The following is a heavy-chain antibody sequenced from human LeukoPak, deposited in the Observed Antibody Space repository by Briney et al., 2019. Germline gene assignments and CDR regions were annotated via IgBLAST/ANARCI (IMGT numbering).Heavy chain of an antibody. D-gene: IGHD3-10*01. J-gene: IGHJ4*02. Sequence: SQTLSLPYALSLDSASRNSAAADWIRQSPSRGLEWLGNTYYRSKWYNEYAASVKSRITINPDTYKNQFSLQLNSVTPEDTAVYFCARGWYYSFDYWGQGTLVTVSS. V-gene: IGHV6-1*01. CDR1: LDSASRNSAA. CDR3: ARGWYYSFDY. CDR2: TYYRSKWYN.